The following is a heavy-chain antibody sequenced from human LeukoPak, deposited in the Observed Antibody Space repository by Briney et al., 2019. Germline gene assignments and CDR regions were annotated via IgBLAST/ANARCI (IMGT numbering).Heavy chain of an antibody. D-gene: IGHD6-13*01. CDR1: GFTFSSYA. J-gene: IGHJ4*02. V-gene: IGHV3-30-3*01. CDR3: VKDEAAAGVDFDS. Sequence: QPGGSLRLSCAASGFTFSSYAMSWVRQAPGKGLEWVAVISYDGSNKYYADSVKGRFTISRDNSKNTLYLQMNSLRAEDTAVYYCVKDEAAAGVDFDSWGQGTLVTVYS. CDR2: ISYDGSNK.